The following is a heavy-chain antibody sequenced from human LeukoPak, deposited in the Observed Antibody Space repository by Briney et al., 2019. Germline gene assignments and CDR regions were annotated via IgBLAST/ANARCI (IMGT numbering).Heavy chain of an antibody. CDR3: ARGRIVVVTAIRNWYFDL. V-gene: IGHV4-34*01. CDR1: GGSFSGYY. CDR2: IDHGGST. D-gene: IGHD2-21*02. J-gene: IGHJ2*01. Sequence: SETLSLTCAVYGGSFSGYYRSWIRQPPGKGLEWIGEIDHGGSTNYNPSLKSRVTISVDTSKNQFSLKLSSVTSADTAVYYCARGRIVVVTAIRNWYFDLWGRGTLVTVSS.